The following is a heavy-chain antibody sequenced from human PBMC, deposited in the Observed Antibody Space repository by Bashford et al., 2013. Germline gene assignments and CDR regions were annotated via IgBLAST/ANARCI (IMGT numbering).Heavy chain of an antibody. CDR3: AKWSNNDFWSGQTFDY. D-gene: IGHD3-3*01. CDR2: IRISGDDT. V-gene: IGHV3-23*01. J-gene: IGHJ4*02. Sequence: VRQAPGKGLEWVSGIRISGDDTYYADSVKGRFTISRDNSKNTLYLQMNSLRAEDTAVYYCAKWSNNDFWSGQTFDYWGQGTLVTVSS.